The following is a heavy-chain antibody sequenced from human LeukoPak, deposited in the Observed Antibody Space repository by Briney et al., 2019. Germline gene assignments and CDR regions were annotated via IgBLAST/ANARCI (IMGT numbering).Heavy chain of an antibody. Sequence: GGSLRLSCAASGFSFNTYAMSWVRQAPGKGLEWVSAISNTGGSTYYADSVKGRFTISRDKSKNTLSLQMNSLRAEDTAVYYCAQQVGYCSSGSCYFAYWGQGTLVTVSS. J-gene: IGHJ4*02. V-gene: IGHV3-23*01. CDR1: GFSFNTYA. CDR3: AQQVGYCSSGSCYFAY. D-gene: IGHD2-15*01. CDR2: ISNTGGST.